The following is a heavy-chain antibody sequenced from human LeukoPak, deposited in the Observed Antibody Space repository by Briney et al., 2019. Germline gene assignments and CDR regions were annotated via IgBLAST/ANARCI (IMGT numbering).Heavy chain of an antibody. CDR1: GVSISSYY. J-gene: IGHJ4*02. Sequence: SGTLSLTCTVSGVSISSYYWSWIRQPPGKGLEWIGYIYYSGSTNYNPSLKSRVTIPVDTSKNQFSLKLSSVTAADTAVYYCATRALVAGTGFDYWGQGTLVTVSS. CDR2: IYYSGST. CDR3: ATRALVAGTGFDY. D-gene: IGHD6-19*01. V-gene: IGHV4-59*01.